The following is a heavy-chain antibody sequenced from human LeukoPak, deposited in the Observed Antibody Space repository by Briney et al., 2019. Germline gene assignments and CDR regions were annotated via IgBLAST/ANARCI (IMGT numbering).Heavy chain of an antibody. Sequence: SETLSLTCTVSGGSISSSSYYWGWIRQPPGKGLEWIGRIYTSGSTNYNPSLKSRVTISVDTSKNQSSLKLSSVTAADTAVYYCARGGTYFDYWGQGTLVTVSS. V-gene: IGHV4-39*07. CDR1: GGSISSSSYY. J-gene: IGHJ4*02. CDR2: IYTSGST. CDR3: ARGGTYFDY.